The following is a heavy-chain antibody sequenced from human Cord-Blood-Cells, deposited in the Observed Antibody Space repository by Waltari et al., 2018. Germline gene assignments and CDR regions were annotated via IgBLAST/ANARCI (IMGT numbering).Heavy chain of an antibody. Sequence: QVQLVESGGGVVQPGRSLRLPGAASGFTFSSYAMHWVRQGPGKGLEWVAVISYDGSNKYYADSVKGRFTISRDNSKNTLYLQMNSLRAEDTAVYYCATEARPRIGYYFDYWGQGTLVTVSS. D-gene: IGHD6-6*01. CDR2: ISYDGSNK. V-gene: IGHV3-30-3*01. CDR3: ATEARPRIGYYFDY. CDR1: GFTFSSYA. J-gene: IGHJ4*02.